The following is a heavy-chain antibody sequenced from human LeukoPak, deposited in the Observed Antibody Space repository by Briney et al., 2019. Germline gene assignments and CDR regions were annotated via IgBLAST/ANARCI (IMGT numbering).Heavy chain of an antibody. V-gene: IGHV4-61*02. CDR2: IHTSGST. D-gene: IGHD3-3*01. CDR1: GGSISSGSYY. CDR3: ARRGFWSGYYGAFDI. J-gene: IGHJ3*02. Sequence: SETLSLTCTVSGGSISSGSYYWSWIRQPAGKGLEWIGRIHTSGSTNYNPSLKSRVTISVDTSKNQFSLKLSSVTAADTAVYYCARRGFWSGYYGAFDIWGQGTMVTVSS.